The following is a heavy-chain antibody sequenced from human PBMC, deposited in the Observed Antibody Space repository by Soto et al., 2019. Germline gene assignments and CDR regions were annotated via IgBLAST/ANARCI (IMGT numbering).Heavy chain of an antibody. CDR1: GGSFSGYY. D-gene: IGHD3-9*01. V-gene: IGHV4-34*01. CDR2: INHSGST. CDR3: ARAPYDILTGYYLIFDY. J-gene: IGHJ4*02. Sequence: PSETLSLTCAVYGGSFSGYYWSWIRQPPGKGLEWIGEINHSGSTNYNPSLKSRVTISADTSKNQFSLKLSSVTAADTAVYYCARAPYDILTGYYLIFDYWGQGTLVTVSS.